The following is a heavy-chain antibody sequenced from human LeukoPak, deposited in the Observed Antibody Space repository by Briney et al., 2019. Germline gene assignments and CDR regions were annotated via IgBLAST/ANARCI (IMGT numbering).Heavy chain of an antibody. CDR2: IYTSGST. CDR1: GGSISSYY. J-gene: IGHJ4*02. D-gene: IGHD5-18*01. CDR3: AREGGTWIQLWLTPFDY. V-gene: IGHV4-4*07. Sequence: SETLSLTCTVSGGSISSYYWSWIRQPAGKGLEWIGRIYTSGSTNYNPSLKSRVTMPVDTPKNQFSLKLSSVTAADTAVYYCAREGGTWIQLWLTPFDYWGQGTLVTVSS.